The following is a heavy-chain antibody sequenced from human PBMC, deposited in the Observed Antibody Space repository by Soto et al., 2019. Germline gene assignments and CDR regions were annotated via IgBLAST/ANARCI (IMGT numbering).Heavy chain of an antibody. CDR2: INAGNGNT. J-gene: IGHJ1*01. CDR3: AWCYYGSGSPYPHFQH. V-gene: IGHV1-3*01. Sequence: ASVKVSCKTSGYTFTTYAIHWVRQAPGQGLEWMGLINAGNGNTKYSQKFQGRVTITRDTSASTAYMELSSLTSEDTAVYYCAWCYYGSGSPYPHFQHWAQCTLVTVSS. CDR1: GYTFTTYA. D-gene: IGHD3-10*01.